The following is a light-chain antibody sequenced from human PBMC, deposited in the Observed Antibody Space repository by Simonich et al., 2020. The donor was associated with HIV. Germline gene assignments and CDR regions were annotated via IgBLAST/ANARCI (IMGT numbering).Light chain of an antibody. CDR2: DAS. J-gene: IGKJ3*01. CDR3: QQRSNWPIFT. CDR1: QSVSSY. V-gene: IGKV3-11*01. Sequence: EIVLTQSPATLSLSPGERATLSCRATQSVSSYLAWYQQKPGQAPRLLIYDASNSATGTPAMFSGSGSCTYFTRTNSSLEPEDFAVYYCQQRSNWPIFTFGPGTKVDIK.